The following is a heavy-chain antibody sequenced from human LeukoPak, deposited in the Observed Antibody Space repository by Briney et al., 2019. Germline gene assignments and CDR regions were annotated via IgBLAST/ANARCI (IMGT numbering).Heavy chain of an antibody. CDR1: GGSISNYY. Sequence: PSETLSLTCTVSGGSISNYYCSWIRQPAGKGLEWIGRIYTSGSTNYNPSLESRVTMSVDTSKNQFSLKLSSVTAADTAVYYCARRTVVTGVYYFGYWGQGTLVTVSS. D-gene: IGHD4-23*01. J-gene: IGHJ4*02. CDR3: ARRTVVTGVYYFGY. V-gene: IGHV4-4*07. CDR2: IYTSGST.